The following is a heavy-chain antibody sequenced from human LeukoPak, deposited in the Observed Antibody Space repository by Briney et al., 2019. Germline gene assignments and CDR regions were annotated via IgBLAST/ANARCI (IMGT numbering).Heavy chain of an antibody. CDR3: ARVIRIGYYYYGMDV. Sequence: GGSLRLSCAASGFTFSTYGMHWVRQAPGKGLEWVANIEQDGSEKYYVDSVKGRFTISRDNAKNSLFLQMNSLRAEDTAVYYCARVIRIGYYYYGMDVWGQGTTVTVSS. V-gene: IGHV3-7*01. CDR2: IEQDGSEK. J-gene: IGHJ6*02. D-gene: IGHD3-16*01. CDR1: GFTFSTYG.